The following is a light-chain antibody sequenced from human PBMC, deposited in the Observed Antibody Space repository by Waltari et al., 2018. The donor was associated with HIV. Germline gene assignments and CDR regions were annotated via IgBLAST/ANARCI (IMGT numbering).Light chain of an antibody. J-gene: IGLJ3*02. Sequence: QSALTQPASVSGSPGQSINISCSGITRYSLFYTYVSWYQQDIGSVPRLIISDVSRRPSALSDRFRGAQPGDTASRTISGLRTEDEANYYCDSNTFGNILVFGGGTKVTVL. CDR2: DVS. CDR3: DSNTFGNILV. V-gene: IGLV2-14*03. CDR1: TRYSLFYTY.